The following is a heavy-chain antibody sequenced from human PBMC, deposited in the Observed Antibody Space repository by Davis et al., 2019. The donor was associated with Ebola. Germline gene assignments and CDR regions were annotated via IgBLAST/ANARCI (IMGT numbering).Heavy chain of an antibody. CDR3: AKDGLAVRGVMDY. CDR1: GFIFSTQS. Sequence: GESLKISCAASGFIFSTQSMNWVRQAPGKGLEWISYIRSSGSTIYYADSVKGRFTISRDNDKNSLYLQMNSLRAEDTAVYYCAKDGLAVRGVMDYWGQGTLVTVSS. CDR2: IRSSGSTI. V-gene: IGHV3-48*01. J-gene: IGHJ4*02. D-gene: IGHD3-10*01.